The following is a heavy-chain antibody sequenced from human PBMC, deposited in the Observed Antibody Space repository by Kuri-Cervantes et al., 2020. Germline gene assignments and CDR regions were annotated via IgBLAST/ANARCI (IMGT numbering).Heavy chain of an antibody. CDR2: IKSKTDGGTT. V-gene: IGHV3-15*01. Sequence: GESLKISCAASGFTFSNAWMSWVRQAPGKGLEWVGRIKSKTDGGTTDYAAPVKGRFTISRDDSKSIAYLQMNSLKTEDTAVYYCTRGRYSGYQIDYWGQGTLVTVSS. CDR1: GFTFSNAW. CDR3: TRGRYSGYQIDY. D-gene: IGHD5-12*01. J-gene: IGHJ4*02.